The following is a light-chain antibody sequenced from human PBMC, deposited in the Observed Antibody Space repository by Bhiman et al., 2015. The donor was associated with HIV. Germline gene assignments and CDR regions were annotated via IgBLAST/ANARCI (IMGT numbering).Light chain of an antibody. CDR3: SSLTSSLTYV. CDR1: NSDIGAYEY. V-gene: IGLV2-14*03. Sequence: QSALTQPASVSGSPGQSITISCTGTNSDIGAYEYVSWYQQHPGKAPKLMIYDVSNRPSGVSNRFSGSKSGNTASLTISGLQAEDEADYYCSSLTSSLTYVFGTGTNVTVL. CDR2: DVS. J-gene: IGLJ1*01.